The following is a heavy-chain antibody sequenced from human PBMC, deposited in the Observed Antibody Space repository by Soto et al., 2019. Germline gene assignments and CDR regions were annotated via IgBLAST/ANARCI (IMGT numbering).Heavy chain of an antibody. D-gene: IGHD3-22*01. J-gene: IGHJ4*02. CDR2: VSSGSSYI. V-gene: IGHV3-21*01. CDR3: VRARATDSRPDY. CDR1: ELNFSLYA. Sequence: GGSLNHWCAASELNFSLYAMIWVRQAPGKGLEWVSSVSSGSSYIYSADSLKGRFTISRDDAKNSLYLQMNSLRADDTAIYYCVRARATDSRPDYWGQGSLVPFS.